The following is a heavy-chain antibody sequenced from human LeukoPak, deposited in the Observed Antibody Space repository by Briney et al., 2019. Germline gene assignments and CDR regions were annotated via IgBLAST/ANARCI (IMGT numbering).Heavy chain of an antibody. CDR2: ISTSGAKT. CDR3: AKGRRVVVPTTSCDS. V-gene: IGHV3-23*01. Sequence: GGSLRLSCTASGFTFSNYGMNWVRQAPGKGLEWVSSISTSGAKTYYGDSVEGRFTISRDNSKNTLYLEMTSLRADDTAIYYCAKGRRVVVPTTSCDSWGQGIQVTVSS. CDR1: GFTFSNYG. J-gene: IGHJ5*01. D-gene: IGHD2-21*01.